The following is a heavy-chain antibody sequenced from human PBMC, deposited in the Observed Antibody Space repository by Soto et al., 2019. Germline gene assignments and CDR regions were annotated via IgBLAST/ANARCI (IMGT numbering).Heavy chain of an antibody. Sequence: PGGSLRLSCADSGFTFSSYEMNWFRQAPGQGLAWVSYISSSGSTIYYADSVKGRFTISRDNAKNSLYLQMNSLRAEDTAVYYCARGRKWIQRWSSGDGWFDPWGQGTLVTVSS. CDR2: ISSSGSTI. V-gene: IGHV3-48*03. D-gene: IGHD5-18*01. J-gene: IGHJ5*02. CDR3: ARGRKWIQRWSSGDGWFDP. CDR1: GFTFSSYE.